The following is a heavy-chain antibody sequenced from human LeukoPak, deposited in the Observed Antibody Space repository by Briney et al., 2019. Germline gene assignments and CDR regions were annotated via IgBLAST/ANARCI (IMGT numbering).Heavy chain of an antibody. D-gene: IGHD6-13*01. V-gene: IGHV1-8*01. CDR2: MNPNSGNT. Sequence: ASVKVSCKASGYTFTSYDINWVRQATGQGLEWMGWMNPNSGNTGYAQKFQGRVTMTRNTSISTAYMELSSLRSEDTAVYYCARDVAAAGYNWFDPWGQGTLVTVSS. J-gene: IGHJ5*02. CDR1: GYTFTSYD. CDR3: ARDVAAAGYNWFDP.